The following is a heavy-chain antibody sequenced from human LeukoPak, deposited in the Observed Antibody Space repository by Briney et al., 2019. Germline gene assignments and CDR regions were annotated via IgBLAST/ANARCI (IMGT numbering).Heavy chain of an antibody. J-gene: IGHJ6*02. CDR3: ARDSMDYYYYYGMDV. CDR2: ISGSGGST. CDR1: GFTVSSNY. D-gene: IGHD5-24*01. Sequence: GGSLRLSCAASGFTVSSNYMSWVRQAPGKGLEWVSAISGSGGSTYYADSVKGRFTISRDNAKNSLYLQMNSLRAEDTAVYYCARDSMDYYYYYGMDVWGQGTTVTVSS. V-gene: IGHV3-21*01.